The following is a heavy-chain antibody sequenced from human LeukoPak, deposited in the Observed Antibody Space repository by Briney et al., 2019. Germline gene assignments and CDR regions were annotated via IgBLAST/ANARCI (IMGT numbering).Heavy chain of an antibody. CDR1: GYTLTELS. CDR3: ATLTASYYGSGSYGHY. J-gene: IGHJ4*02. Sequence: ASVKVSCKVSGYTLTELSMHWVRQAPGKGLEWMGGFDPEDGETIYAQKFQGRVTMTEDTSTDTAYMELSSLRSVDTAVYYCATLTASYYGSGSYGHYWGQGTLVTVSS. V-gene: IGHV1-24*01. CDR2: FDPEDGET. D-gene: IGHD3-10*01.